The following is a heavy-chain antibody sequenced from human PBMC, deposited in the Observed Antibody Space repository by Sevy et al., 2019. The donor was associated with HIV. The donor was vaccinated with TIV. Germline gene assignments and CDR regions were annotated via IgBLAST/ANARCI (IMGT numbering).Heavy chain of an antibody. D-gene: IGHD2-21*01. J-gene: IGHJ6*02. V-gene: IGHV4-39*01. CDR1: GGSITSSGHY. Sequence: SETLPLTCTVSGGSITSSGHYWGWIRQSPGKGLEWIGAVYYVGNSYANPSLTSRVTISADTSKNLFSLSLTSLTAADTAIYYCARVAGGENYDYGIDVWGLGTSDTVSS. CDR2: VYYVGNS. CDR3: ARVAGGENYDYGIDV.